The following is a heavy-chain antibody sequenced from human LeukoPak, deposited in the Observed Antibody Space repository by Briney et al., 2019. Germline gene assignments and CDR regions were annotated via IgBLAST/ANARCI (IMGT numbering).Heavy chain of an antibody. CDR2: INVGNGNT. CDR1: GYIFSSYV. Sequence: GASVKVSCKASGYIFSSYVMHWVRQAPGQRLEWMGWINVGNGNTKYSQKFRGRVTITRDTSASTVYMELSSLRSEDTAVYHCASGGPYASGSSYALEVWGQGTTVTVSS. J-gene: IGHJ6*02. D-gene: IGHD3-10*01. V-gene: IGHV1-3*01. CDR3: ASGGPYASGSSYALEV.